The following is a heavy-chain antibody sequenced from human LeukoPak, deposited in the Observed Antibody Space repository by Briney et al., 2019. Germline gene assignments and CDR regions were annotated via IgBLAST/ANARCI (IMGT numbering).Heavy chain of an antibody. Sequence: PSETLSLTCAVYGGSFSGYYWSWIRQPPGKGLEWIGEINHSGSTNYNPPLKSRVTISVDTSKNQFSLKLSSVTAADTAVYYCARLRRGLEDYWGQGTLVTVSS. CDR2: INHSGST. CDR1: GGSFSGYY. CDR3: ARLRRGLEDY. J-gene: IGHJ4*02. V-gene: IGHV4-34*01. D-gene: IGHD3-22*01.